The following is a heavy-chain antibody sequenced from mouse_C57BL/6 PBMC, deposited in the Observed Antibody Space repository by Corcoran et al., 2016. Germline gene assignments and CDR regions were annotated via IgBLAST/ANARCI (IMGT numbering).Heavy chain of an antibody. CDR2: INPGSGNT. Sequence: QVQLKQSGAELVRPGASVKLSCKASGYTFTNYYINWVKQRPGQGLEWIARINPGSGNTYYNEKFKGKATLTAEKSSSTAYMQLSSLTSEDSAVYFGASELFRYSWFASWGQGTLVTVSA. CDR1: GYTFTNYY. J-gene: IGHJ3*01. CDR3: ASELFRYSWFAS. V-gene: IGHV1-76*01. D-gene: IGHD1-1*01.